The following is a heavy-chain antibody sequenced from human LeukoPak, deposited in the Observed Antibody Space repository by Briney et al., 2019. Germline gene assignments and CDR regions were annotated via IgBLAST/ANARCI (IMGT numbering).Heavy chain of an antibody. Sequence: PSETLSLTCTVSGGSISSGSYYWSWIRQPAGKGLEWIGRIYTSGSTNYNPSLKSRVTISVDTSRNLFSLKLSSVTAADTAVYYCARSSATLRAFDIWGQGTMVTVSS. CDR3: ARSSATLRAFDI. CDR2: IYTSGST. J-gene: IGHJ3*02. CDR1: GGSISSGSYY. D-gene: IGHD2-2*01. V-gene: IGHV4-61*02.